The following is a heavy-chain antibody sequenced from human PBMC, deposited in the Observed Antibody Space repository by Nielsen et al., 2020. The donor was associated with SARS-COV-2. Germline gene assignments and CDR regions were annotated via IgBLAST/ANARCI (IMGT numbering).Heavy chain of an antibody. J-gene: IGHJ4*02. D-gene: IGHD1-26*01. CDR3: TRGEDGTVGATKY. Sequence: GESLKISCAASGFAFSNFWMHWVRQAPGKGLVWVSRVKNDGSGTSYADSVKGRFTISRDNARSTLYLQMNSLRVEDTAVYYCTRGEDGTVGATKYWGQGTLVTVSS. CDR2: VKNDGSGT. CDR1: GFAFSNFW. V-gene: IGHV3-74*01.